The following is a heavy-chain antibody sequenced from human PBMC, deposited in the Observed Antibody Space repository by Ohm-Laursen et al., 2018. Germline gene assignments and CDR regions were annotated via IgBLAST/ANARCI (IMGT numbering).Heavy chain of an antibody. CDR2: INPNSGGA. CDR3: SGTNEYGMDV. D-gene: IGHD2-8*01. Sequence: GASVKVSCRASGYTFTGYYLHWVRQAPGQGLEWMGWINPNSGGANYAQKFQGRVTMTRDTSISTAYMELSRLRSDDTAVYYCSGTNEYGMDVWGQGTTVTVSS. CDR1: GYTFTGYY. J-gene: IGHJ6*02. V-gene: IGHV1-2*02.